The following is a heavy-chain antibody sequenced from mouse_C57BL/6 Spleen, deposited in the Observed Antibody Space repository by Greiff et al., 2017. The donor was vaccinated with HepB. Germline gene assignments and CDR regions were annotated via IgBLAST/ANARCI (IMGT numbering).Heavy chain of an antibody. D-gene: IGHD1-1*01. Sequence: EVKLVESEGGLVQPGSSMKLSCTASGFTFSDYYMAWVRQVPEKGLEWVANINYDGSSTYYLDSLKSRFIISSDNAKNILYLQMSSLKSEDTATYYCARPGSSSDWYFDVWGTGTTVTVSS. CDR2: INYDGSST. J-gene: IGHJ1*03. CDR3: ARPGSSSDWYFDV. CDR1: GFTFSDYY. V-gene: IGHV5-16*01.